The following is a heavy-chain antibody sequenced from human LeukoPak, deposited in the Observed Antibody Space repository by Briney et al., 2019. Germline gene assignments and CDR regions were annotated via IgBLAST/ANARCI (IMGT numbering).Heavy chain of an antibody. D-gene: IGHD6-19*01. CDR2: IYYSGST. Sequence: SETLSLTCTVSGGSIRSSTDYWGWIRQPPGKELEWIGSIYYSGSTYYNPSLKSRVTISVDTSKNQFSVKLSAVTAADTAVYYCARSIRGYSSGWYYFDYWGQGTLITVSS. J-gene: IGHJ4*02. CDR3: ARSIRGYSSGWYYFDY. V-gene: IGHV4-39*07. CDR1: GGSIRSSTDY.